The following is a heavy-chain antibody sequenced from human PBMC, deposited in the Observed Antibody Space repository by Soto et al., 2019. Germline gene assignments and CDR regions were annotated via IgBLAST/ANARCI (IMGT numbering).Heavy chain of an antibody. CDR2: IYYSGST. J-gene: IGHJ5*02. CDR3: ARGYDFWSGYPTNNWFDP. D-gene: IGHD3-3*01. CDR1: GGSISSYY. V-gene: IGHV4-59*01. Sequence: PSETLSLTCTVSGGSISSYYWSWFRQPPGKGLEWIGYIYYSGSTNYNPSLKSRVTISVDTSKNQFSLKLSSVTAADTAVYYCARGYDFWSGYPTNNWFDPWGQGTLVTVSS.